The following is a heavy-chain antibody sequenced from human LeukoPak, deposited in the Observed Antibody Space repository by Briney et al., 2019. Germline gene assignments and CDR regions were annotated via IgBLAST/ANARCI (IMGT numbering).Heavy chain of an antibody. V-gene: IGHV3-74*01. Sequence: GGSLRLSCAASGFSFTSYWMHWVRQPPGKGLMWVARVDHGGSGTAYADAVTGRFTISRDNAKNTVYLQMNSLILEDTAVYYCVTDLGWGQGTLVCVPS. J-gene: IGHJ4*02. CDR1: GFSFTSYW. CDR3: VTDLG. CDR2: VDHGGSGT.